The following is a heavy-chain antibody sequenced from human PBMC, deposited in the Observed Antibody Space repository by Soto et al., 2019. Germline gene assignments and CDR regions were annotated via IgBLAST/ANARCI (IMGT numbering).Heavy chain of an antibody. CDR3: ARDSRYCTNGVCYMPHYFDY. D-gene: IGHD2-8*01. Sequence: GGSLRLSCAASGFTFSSYAMSWVRQAPGKGLEWVSAISGSGGSTYYADSVKGRFTISRDNSKNTLYLQMNSLRSEDTAVYYCARDSRYCTNGVCYMPHYFDYWGQGTLVTVSS. CDR1: GFTFSSYA. CDR2: ISGSGGST. J-gene: IGHJ4*02. V-gene: IGHV3-23*01.